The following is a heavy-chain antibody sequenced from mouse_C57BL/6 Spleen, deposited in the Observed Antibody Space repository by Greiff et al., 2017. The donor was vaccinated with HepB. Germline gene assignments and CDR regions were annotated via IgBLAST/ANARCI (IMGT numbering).Heavy chain of an antibody. CDR3: TRRATVVPLDY. Sequence: VQLQQSGAELVRPGASVTLSCKASGYTFTDYEMHWVKQTPVHGLEWIGAIDPETGGTAYNQKFKGKAILTADKSSSTAYMELRSLTSADSAVYYCTRRATVVPLDYWGQGTTLTVSS. J-gene: IGHJ2*01. CDR1: GYTFTDYE. D-gene: IGHD1-1*01. V-gene: IGHV1-15*01. CDR2: IDPETGGT.